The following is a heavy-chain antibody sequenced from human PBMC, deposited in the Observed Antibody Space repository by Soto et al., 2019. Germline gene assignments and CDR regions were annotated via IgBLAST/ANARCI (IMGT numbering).Heavy chain of an antibody. V-gene: IGHV2-5*01. J-gene: IGHJ4*02. CDR3: ARDRVASSDY. CDR1: GFSLTTSGVG. D-gene: IGHD2-15*01. CDR2: IFWNGDS. Sequence: QITLKESGPTLLKPTQTLTLTCTFSGFSLTTSGVGVGWIRQPPGKALEWLALIFWNGDSRYSPSLKARLTITKDTSKNRVVLTMTNMDPVDTATYYCARDRVASSDYWGQGTLVTVSS.